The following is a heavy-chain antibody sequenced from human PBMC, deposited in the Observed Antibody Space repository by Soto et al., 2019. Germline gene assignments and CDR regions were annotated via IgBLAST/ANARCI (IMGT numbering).Heavy chain of an antibody. CDR3: AKDRYSSSAYYYYGMDA. D-gene: IGHD6-6*01. CDR1: GFIFDDYA. V-gene: IGHV3-9*01. J-gene: IGHJ6*02. Sequence: EVQLVESGGGLVQPGRSLRLSCAASGFIFDDYAMHWVRQAPGKGLEWVAVISGNSGSLGYADSVKGRFTISRDNAKNSLYLQMHRLRAEDTALYYCAKDRYSSSAYYYYGMDAWGQGTTVTVSS. CDR2: ISGNSGSL.